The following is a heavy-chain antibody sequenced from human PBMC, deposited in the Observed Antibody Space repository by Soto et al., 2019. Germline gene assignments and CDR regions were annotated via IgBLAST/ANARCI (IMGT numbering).Heavy chain of an antibody. CDR1: GASISSYH. D-gene: IGHD2-15*01. Sequence: SETLSLTCTVSGASISSYHWSWIRQPPGKGLEWIGYIYYRGSTNYNPSLKSRVTMSVDTSKNQFSLKLSSVTAADTAVYYCARHSSNQWFDSWGQGTLVTVSS. CDR3: ARHSSNQWFDS. CDR2: IYYRGST. J-gene: IGHJ5*01. V-gene: IGHV4-59*08.